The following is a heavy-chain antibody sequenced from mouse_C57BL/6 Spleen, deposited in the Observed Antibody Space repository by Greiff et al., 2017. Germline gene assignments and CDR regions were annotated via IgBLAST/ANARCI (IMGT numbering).Heavy chain of an antibody. J-gene: IGHJ1*03. D-gene: IGHD1-1*01. CDR1: GYTFTSYW. CDR3: ARDGYYYGSREDWYFDV. CDR2: IHPYSGST. V-gene: IGHV1-64*01. Sequence: QVQLQQPGAELVKPGASVKLSCKASGYTFTSYWMHWVKQRPGQGLEWIGMIHPYSGSTNYNEKFKSTATLTVDKSSSTAYMQLSSLTSEDSAVYYCARDGYYYGSREDWYFDVWGTGTTVTVSS.